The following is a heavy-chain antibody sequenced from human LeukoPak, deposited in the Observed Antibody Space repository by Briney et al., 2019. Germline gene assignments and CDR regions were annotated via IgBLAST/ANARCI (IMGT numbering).Heavy chain of an antibody. CDR1: GFTFSSYA. CDR2: ISYDESNK. J-gene: IGHJ6*02. V-gene: IGHV3-30-3*01. CDR3: ARDSVAAGRVEDYYGMDV. Sequence: GGSLRLSCAASGFTFSSYAMHWVRQAPGKGLEWVAVISYDESNKYYADSVKGRFTISRDNSKNTLYLQMNSLRAEDTAVYYCARDSVAAGRVEDYYGMDVWGQGTTVTVSS. D-gene: IGHD6-13*01.